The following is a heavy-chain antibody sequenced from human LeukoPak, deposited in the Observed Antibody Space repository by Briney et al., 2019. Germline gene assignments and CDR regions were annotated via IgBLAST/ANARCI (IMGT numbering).Heavy chain of an antibody. V-gene: IGHV1-2*02. D-gene: IGHD2-2*01. CDR2: INPNINGT. CDR3: AREGQDLGYCITTSCYYWFDP. CDR1: GYTFTGYY. J-gene: IGHJ5*02. Sequence: GASVKVSCKASGYTFTGYYIHWVRQAPGQGLEWMGWINPNINGTNYAQKFQGRVTMTRDTSISTAYMELSRLRSDDTAVYYCAREGQDLGYCITTSCYYWFDPWGQGTLVTVSS.